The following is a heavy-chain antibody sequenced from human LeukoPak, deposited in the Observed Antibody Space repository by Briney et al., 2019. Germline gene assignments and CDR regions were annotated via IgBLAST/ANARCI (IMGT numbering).Heavy chain of an antibody. CDR2: ISSSSRII. J-gene: IGHJ4*02. D-gene: IGHD3-22*01. CDR3: AKDSSADDSSGYSYYFDY. Sequence: GGSLRLSCAASGFTFSSYEMNWVRQAPGKGLEWVSYISSSSRIIHYTDSVKGRFTISRDNAKNSLYLQMNSLRAEDTAVYYCAKDSSADDSSGYSYYFDYWGQGTLVTVSS. V-gene: IGHV3-48*03. CDR1: GFTFSSYE.